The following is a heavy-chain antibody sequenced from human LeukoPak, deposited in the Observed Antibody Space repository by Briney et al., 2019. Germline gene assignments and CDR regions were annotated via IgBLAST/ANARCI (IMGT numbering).Heavy chain of an antibody. J-gene: IGHJ4*02. D-gene: IGHD1-26*01. CDR3: ARVGAPGYFDY. CDR2: IYYSGST. Sequence: PSETPSLTCTGSGFSISSYYWSWIRQPPGKGLEWIVYIYYSGSTNYNPSLKSRVTISVDPSKNQFSLKLSSVTAEDTAVYYCARVGAPGYFDYWGQGTLVTVSS. CDR1: GFSISSYY. V-gene: IGHV4-59*01.